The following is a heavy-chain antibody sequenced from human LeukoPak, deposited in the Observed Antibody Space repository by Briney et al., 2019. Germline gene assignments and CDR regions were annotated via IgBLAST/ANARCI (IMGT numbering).Heavy chain of an antibody. CDR2: ISYDGSNK. V-gene: IGHV3-30-3*01. CDR1: GFTFSSYA. CDR3: ARDSHPEVYFDD. J-gene: IGHJ4*02. Sequence: GGSLRLSCAASGFTFSSYAMHWVRQAPGKGLEWVAVISYDGSNKYYADSVKGRFTISRDNSKNTLYLQMNSLRAEDTAVYYCARDSHPEVYFDDWGQGTLVTVSS.